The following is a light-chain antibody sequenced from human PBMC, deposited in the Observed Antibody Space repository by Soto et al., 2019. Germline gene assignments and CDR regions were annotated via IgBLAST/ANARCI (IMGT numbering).Light chain of an antibody. Sequence: DIVMTQSPDSLAVSLGERATINCKSSQSVLYSSNNKNYLAWYQQKPGQPPKLLIYWASTRESGVPDRFSGSGYGTDFTLTISSLQAEDGAVYYCQQNYSNPHTFGQGTKLEIK. J-gene: IGKJ2*01. CDR1: QSVLYSSNNKNY. CDR2: WAS. V-gene: IGKV4-1*01. CDR3: QQNYSNPHT.